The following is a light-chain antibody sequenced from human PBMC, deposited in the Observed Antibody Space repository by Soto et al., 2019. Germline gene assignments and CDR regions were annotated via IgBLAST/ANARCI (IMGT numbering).Light chain of an antibody. Sequence: DIQMTQSPSSLSASVGDRVTITCRASQRIASYLNWYQQKPGKAPKLLISAASSLRSGVPSRFSGSGSGTDFTLTIRSLQPEDFATYYCQQSYSTPPYTFGQGTKLEIK. CDR1: QRIASY. V-gene: IGKV1-39*01. J-gene: IGKJ2*01. CDR2: AAS. CDR3: QQSYSTPPYT.